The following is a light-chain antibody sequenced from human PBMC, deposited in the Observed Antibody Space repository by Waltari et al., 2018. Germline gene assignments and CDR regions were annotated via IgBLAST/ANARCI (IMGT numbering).Light chain of an antibody. CDR1: SSNIGNYF. CDR2: DKH. Sequence: QSVLTQPPSVSAAPGQKVTISCSGSSSNIGNYFVSWYLQLPQATPKLLIYDKHKRPSVIPDRFSATKPGTSATLDITGIQIGDETDYYCATWDNSLTAVVFGGGTKLTVL. V-gene: IGLV1-51*01. J-gene: IGLJ2*01. CDR3: ATWDNSLTAVV.